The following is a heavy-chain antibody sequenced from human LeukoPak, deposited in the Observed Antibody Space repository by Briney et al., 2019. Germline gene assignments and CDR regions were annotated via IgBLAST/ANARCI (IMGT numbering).Heavy chain of an antibody. CDR2: FYPGDSYT. V-gene: IGHV5-51*01. D-gene: IGHD3-16*02. CDR3: ARQARDYVWGSYRYTPYFDY. CDR1: GFHFTSYW. J-gene: IGHJ4*02. Sequence: GASLQISCEGSGFHFTSYWLGWGRPLPGKGLEGMGIFYPGDSYTRYSPFFQGQVTISADKSISTAYLQWSSLKAWDTAMYYCARQARDYVWGSYRYTPYFDYWGQGTLITVSS.